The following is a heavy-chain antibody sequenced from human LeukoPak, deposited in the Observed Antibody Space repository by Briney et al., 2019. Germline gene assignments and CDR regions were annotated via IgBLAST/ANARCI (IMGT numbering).Heavy chain of an antibody. CDR3: ARRPSPPDAFDI. CDR1: GGSLSTRY. CDR2: IKESGST. J-gene: IGHJ3*02. V-gene: IGHV4-34*01. Sequence: PSETLSLTCGVYGGSLSTRYWSWIRQPPGKGLEWIGEIKESGSTKYNSSLKSRVTISIDTSKNQFSLKVTSLTAADTAVYYCARRPSPPDAFDIWGQGTMVTVSS.